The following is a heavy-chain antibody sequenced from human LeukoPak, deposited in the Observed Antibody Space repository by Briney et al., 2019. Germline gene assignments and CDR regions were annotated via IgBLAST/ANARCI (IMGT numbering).Heavy chain of an antibody. D-gene: IGHD6-19*01. CDR2: ISGDGGSK. V-gene: IGHV3-43*02. J-gene: IGHJ5*02. CDR1: GFTFDDYA. CDR3: AKDGGSSGWYSWFDP. Sequence: GGSLRLSCAASGFTFDDYAMHWVRQAPGKGLEWVSLISGDGGSKYYADSVKGRFTISRDNSKNSLYLQMNSLRTEDTALYYCAKDGGSSGWYSWFDPWGQGTLVTVSS.